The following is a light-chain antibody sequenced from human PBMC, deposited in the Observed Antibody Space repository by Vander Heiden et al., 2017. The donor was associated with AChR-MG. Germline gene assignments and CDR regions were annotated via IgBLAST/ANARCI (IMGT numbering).Light chain of an antibody. Sequence: EILMTQSPATLLASPGERVTLSCRASRSVNTDLALYQQKRGQSPRLLIFASSTRATGSPARFSGSGSGTEFTLTISSLQSEDVAVYFCQQYKEWPMYTFGQGTKVEI. CDR2: ASS. V-gene: IGKV3-15*01. CDR3: QQYKEWPMYT. J-gene: IGKJ2*01. CDR1: RSVNTD.